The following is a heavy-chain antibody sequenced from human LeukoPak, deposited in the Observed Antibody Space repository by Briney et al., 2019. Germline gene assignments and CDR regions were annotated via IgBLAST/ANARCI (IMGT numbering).Heavy chain of an antibody. CDR1: GYTFTSSG. Sequence: ASVKVSCKASGYTFTSSGISWVRQAPGQGLEWMGWISGYNGNTNYAQKLQGRVTMTTDTSTSTAYMELRSLRSEDTAVYYCAQKPIAATTLNWFDPWGQGTLVTVSS. J-gene: IGHJ5*02. V-gene: IGHV1-18*01. CDR3: AQKPIAATTLNWFDP. CDR2: ISGYNGNT. D-gene: IGHD5-12*01.